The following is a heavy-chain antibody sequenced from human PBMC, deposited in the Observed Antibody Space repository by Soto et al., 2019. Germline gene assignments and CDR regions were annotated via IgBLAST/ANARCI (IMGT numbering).Heavy chain of an antibody. J-gene: IGHJ4*02. V-gene: IGHV3-30-3*01. CDR1: GFTFSSYA. CDR3: ARDQCSGGSCYPPGPDY. CDR2: ISYDGSNK. D-gene: IGHD2-15*01. Sequence: GGSLRLSCAASGFTFSSYAMHWVRQAPGKGLEWVAVISYDGSNKYYADSVKGRFTISRDNSKNTLCLQMNSLRAEDTAVYYCARDQCSGGSCYPPGPDYWGQGTLVTVSS.